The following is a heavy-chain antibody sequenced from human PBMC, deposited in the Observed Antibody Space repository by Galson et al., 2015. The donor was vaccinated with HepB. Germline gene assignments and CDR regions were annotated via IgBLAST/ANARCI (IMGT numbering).Heavy chain of an antibody. CDR3: ARPDYDFLTGYVADAFDI. CDR2: INPSGGST. V-gene: IGHV1-46*03. CDR1: GNSFTSYY. D-gene: IGHD3/OR15-3a*01. Sequence: SVKVSCKASGNSFTSYYMHWVRQAPGQGLEWMGIINPSGGSTTYAQEFQGRVTMTRDTSTGTVYMELSSLRSEDTAVYYCARPDYDFLTGYVADAFDIWGQGTLVTVSS. J-gene: IGHJ3*02.